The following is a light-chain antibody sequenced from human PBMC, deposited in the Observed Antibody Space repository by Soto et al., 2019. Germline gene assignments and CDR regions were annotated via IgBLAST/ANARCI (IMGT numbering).Light chain of an antibody. CDR3: SSYSSSSTFYV. V-gene: IGLV2-14*01. Sequence: QSALTQPASVSGSPGQSITISCTGTASDVGGYNYVSWYQHHPGEAPKLMIYEVNDRPSGVSHRFSGSKSGSTASLTISGLQAEDEADYYCSSYSSSSTFYVFGIGTKVTVL. CDR1: ASDVGGYNY. CDR2: EVN. J-gene: IGLJ1*01.